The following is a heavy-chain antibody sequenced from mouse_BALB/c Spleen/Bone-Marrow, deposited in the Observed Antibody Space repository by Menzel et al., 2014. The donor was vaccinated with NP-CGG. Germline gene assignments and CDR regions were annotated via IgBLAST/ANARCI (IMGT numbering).Heavy chain of an antibody. D-gene: IGHD2-1*01. V-gene: IGHV5-17*02. CDR3: ARGGNFAWFAY. J-gene: IGHJ3*01. CDR2: ISSGSSII. CDR1: GFTFSSFG. Sequence: DVHLVESGGGLVQPGGSRKLSCAASGFTFSSFGMHWVRQAPEKGLEWVAYISSGSSIIYYADTVKGRFTISRDNPKNTLFLQMTSLRSEDTAMYYCARGGNFAWFAYWGQGTLVTVSA.